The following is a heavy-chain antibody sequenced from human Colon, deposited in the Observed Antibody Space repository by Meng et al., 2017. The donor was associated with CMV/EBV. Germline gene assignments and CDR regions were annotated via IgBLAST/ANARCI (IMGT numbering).Heavy chain of an antibody. V-gene: IGHV6-1*01. J-gene: IGHJ4*02. CDR2: TYYRSKWYH. CDR3: ARGINGGCGD. CDR1: GDIVSSNSAA. Sequence: QVQLQQSGPGLVKPSRTLSLTCAISGDIVSSNSAAWHWIRQSPSRGLEWLGRTYYRSKWYHEYAVSVKSRITISPDTPKNQFSLQLNSMTPEDTAVYYCARGINGGCGDWGQGTLVTVSS. D-gene: IGHD4-23*01.